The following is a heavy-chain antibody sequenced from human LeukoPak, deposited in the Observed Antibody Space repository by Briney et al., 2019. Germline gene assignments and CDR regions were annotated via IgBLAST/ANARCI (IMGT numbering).Heavy chain of an antibody. Sequence: SETLPLTCAVPGGSIRSSNWWSWVRQPPGKGLEWIGEIYNSGSTNYNPSLKSRVTISVDKSKNQFSLKLSSVTAADTSVYYWARESPQYYYDSSGYYSSAFDIWGQGTIVTVSS. CDR3: ARESPQYYYDSSGYYSSAFDI. J-gene: IGHJ3*02. D-gene: IGHD3-22*01. CDR2: IYNSGST. CDR1: GGSIRSSNW. V-gene: IGHV4-4*02.